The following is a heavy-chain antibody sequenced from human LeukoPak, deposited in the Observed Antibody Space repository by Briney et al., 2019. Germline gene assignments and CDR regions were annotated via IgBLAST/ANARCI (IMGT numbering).Heavy chain of an antibody. CDR2: ISRGGVNV. Sequence: GGSLRLSCVASGFAFSSYEMNWVRQGPGKGLEWISYISRGGVNVNDADSVKGRFTISRDDAKQSLYLQMNSLRAEDTAVYYCARSMVTNYFDYWGQGSLVTVSS. CDR3: ARSMVTNYFDY. V-gene: IGHV3-48*03. CDR1: GFAFSSYE. J-gene: IGHJ4*02. D-gene: IGHD2-21*02.